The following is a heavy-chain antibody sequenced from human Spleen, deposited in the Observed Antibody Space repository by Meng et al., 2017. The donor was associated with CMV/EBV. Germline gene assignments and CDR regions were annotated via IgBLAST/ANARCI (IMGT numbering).Heavy chain of an antibody. Sequence: QVQLQESGPGLVXPXXXLSLTCTVSGGSISSYYWSWIRQPPGKGLEWIGYIYYSGSTNYNPSPKSRVTISVDTSKNQFSLNLSSVTAADTAVYYCARGGWSLDYWGQGTLVTVSS. J-gene: IGHJ4*02. V-gene: IGHV4-59*08. CDR3: ARGGWSLDY. D-gene: IGHD2-15*01. CDR2: IYYSGST. CDR1: GGSISSYY.